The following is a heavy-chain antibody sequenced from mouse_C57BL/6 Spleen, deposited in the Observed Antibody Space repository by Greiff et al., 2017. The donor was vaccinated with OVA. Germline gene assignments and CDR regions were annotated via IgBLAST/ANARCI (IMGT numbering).Heavy chain of an antibody. V-gene: IGHV1-50*01. CDR1: GYTFTSYW. Sequence: QVQLQQPGAELVKPGASVKLSCKASGYTFTSYWMQWVKQRPGQGLEWIGEIDPSGSYTNYNQKFKGKATLTVDTSSSTAYMQLSSLTSEDSAVYDCASTGAGGAMDYWGQGTSVTVSS. CDR2: IDPSGSYT. CDR3: ASTGAGGAMDY. J-gene: IGHJ4*01.